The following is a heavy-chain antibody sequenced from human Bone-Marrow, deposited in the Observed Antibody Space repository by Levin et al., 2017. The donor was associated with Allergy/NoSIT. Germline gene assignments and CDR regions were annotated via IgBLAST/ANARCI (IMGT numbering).Heavy chain of an antibody. D-gene: IGHD5-18*01. CDR3: ARHRPSTYSYGPRFDY. J-gene: IGHJ4*02. CDR1: GGSISTYY. V-gene: IGHV4-59*08. CDR2: IYYSGST. Sequence: GSLRLSCTVSGGSISTYYWSWIRQPPGKGLEWIGYIYYSGSTNYNPSLKSRVTISVDTSNNQFSLRLGSVTAADTAVYYCARHRPSTYSYGPRFDYWGQGTLVTVSS.